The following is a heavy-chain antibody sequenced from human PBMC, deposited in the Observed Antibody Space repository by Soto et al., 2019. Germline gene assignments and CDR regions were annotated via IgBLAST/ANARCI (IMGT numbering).Heavy chain of an antibody. CDR3: AKEIGDYYGMDV. Sequence: GGSLRLSCAASGFTFSSYGMHWVRQAPGKGLEWVAVISYDGSNKYYADSVKGRFTISRDNSKNTLYLQMNSLRAEDTAVYYCAKEIGDYYGMDVWGQGTTVTVSS. CDR1: GFTFSSYG. CDR2: ISYDGSNK. J-gene: IGHJ6*02. V-gene: IGHV3-30*18. D-gene: IGHD3-22*01.